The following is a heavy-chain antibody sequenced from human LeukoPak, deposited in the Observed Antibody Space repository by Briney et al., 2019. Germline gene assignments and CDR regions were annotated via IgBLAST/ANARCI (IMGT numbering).Heavy chain of an antibody. J-gene: IGHJ3*02. D-gene: IGHD1-26*01. CDR2: VSSSSSYI. Sequence: GGSLRLSCAASGFTFGSYTMNWVRQAPGKGLEWVSSVSSSSSYIYYADSVKGRFTISRDNAKKSLYLQMNSLRAEDTAVYYCARGWPRGAFDIWGQGTMVTVSS. CDR3: ARGWPRGAFDI. CDR1: GFTFGSYT. V-gene: IGHV3-21*01.